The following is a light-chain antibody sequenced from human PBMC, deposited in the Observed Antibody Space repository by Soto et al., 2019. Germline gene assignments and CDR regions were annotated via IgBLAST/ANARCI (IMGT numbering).Light chain of an antibody. CDR2: GAS. CDR1: QSVSNSY. J-gene: IGKJ2*01. CDR3: QQYDTSPLA. V-gene: IGKV3-20*01. Sequence: EIVLTQSPATLSLSPGERASLSCRASQSVSNSYLAWYQQKPGQAPRLLIFGASNRPSDIPYRFSGSGSGTDFTLTITRLEPEDFAVYYCQQYDTSPLAFGQGTKLEIK.